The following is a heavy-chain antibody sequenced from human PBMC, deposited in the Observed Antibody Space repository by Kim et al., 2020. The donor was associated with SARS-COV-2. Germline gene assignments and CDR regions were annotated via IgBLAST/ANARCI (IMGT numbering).Heavy chain of an antibody. CDR3: AKVIRAARPGKDYYQYYGMDV. CDR2: IWYDGNNK. V-gene: IGHV3-33*06. CDR1: GFSFSSYG. J-gene: IGHJ6*02. Sequence: GGSLRLSCAASGFSFSSYGMHWVRQAPGKGLEWVAVIWYDGNNKNYSDSVKGRFTISRDSSKNTLYLQMSSLRVEDTAVYYCAKVIRAARPGKDYYQYYGMDVWGQGTTVTVSS. D-gene: IGHD6-6*01.